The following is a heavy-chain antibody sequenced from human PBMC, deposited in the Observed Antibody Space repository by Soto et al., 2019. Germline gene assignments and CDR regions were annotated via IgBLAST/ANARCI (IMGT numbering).Heavy chain of an antibody. Sequence: ASVKVSCKASGYTFTSYDINWVRQATGQGLEWMGWMNPNSGNTGYAQKFQGRVTMTRNTSISTAYMELSSLRSEDTAVYYCARGQKGSSWSKARNFDYWGQGTLVTSPQ. D-gene: IGHD6-13*01. J-gene: IGHJ4*02. CDR3: ARGQKGSSWSKARNFDY. CDR1: GYTFTSYD. V-gene: IGHV1-8*01. CDR2: MNPNSGNT.